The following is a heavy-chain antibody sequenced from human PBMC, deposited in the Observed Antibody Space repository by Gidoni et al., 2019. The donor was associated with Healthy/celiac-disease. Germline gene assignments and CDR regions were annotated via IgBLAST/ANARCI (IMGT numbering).Heavy chain of an antibody. CDR3: ARDRYYGSGSPGRFDP. V-gene: IGHV1-3*01. J-gene: IGHJ5*02. CDR1: GYTFTRYA. D-gene: IGHD3-10*01. Sequence: QVQLVQSGAEVKKPGASVKVSCKASGYTFTRYAMHWVRQAPGQRLEWMGWINAGNGNTKYSQKFQGRVTITRDTSASTAYMELSSLRSEDTAVYYCARDRYYGSGSPGRFDPWGQGTLVTVSS. CDR2: INAGNGNT.